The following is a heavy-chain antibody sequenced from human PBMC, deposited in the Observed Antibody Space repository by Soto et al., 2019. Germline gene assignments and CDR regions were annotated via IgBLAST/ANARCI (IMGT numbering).Heavy chain of an antibody. CDR2: IYYSGST. CDR3: ARHADIVGATSGLDY. CDR1: GGSISSSSYY. J-gene: IGHJ4*02. Sequence: SETLSLTCTVSGGSISSSSYYWGWIRQPPGKGLERIGSIYYSGSTYYNPSLKSRVTISVDTSKNQFSLKLSSVTAADTAVYYCARHADIVGATSGLDYWGQGTLVTVSS. V-gene: IGHV4-39*01. D-gene: IGHD1-26*01.